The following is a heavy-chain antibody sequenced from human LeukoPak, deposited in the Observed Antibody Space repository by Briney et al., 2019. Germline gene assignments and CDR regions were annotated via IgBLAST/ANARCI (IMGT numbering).Heavy chain of an antibody. J-gene: IGHJ4*02. CDR2: IRYDGSNK. CDR1: GFTFSSYG. V-gene: IGHV3-30*02. CDR3: AKGAYYYDSSGYPDY. D-gene: IGHD3-22*01. Sequence: GGSLRLSCAASGFTFSSYGMHWVRQAPGKGLEWVAFIRYDGSNKYYADSVKGRFTISRDNSKNTLYLQMNSLRAEDTAVYYCAKGAYYYDSSGYPDYWGQGTLVTVSS.